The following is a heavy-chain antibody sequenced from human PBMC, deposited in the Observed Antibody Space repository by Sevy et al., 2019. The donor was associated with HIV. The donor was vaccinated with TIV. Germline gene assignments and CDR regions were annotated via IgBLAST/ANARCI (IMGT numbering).Heavy chain of an antibody. Sequence: SETLSLTCSVSGGSISSYFWTWVRQSPGKGLEWIGNIYFTGNTDYSPSLKSRVTLSLDTSKSQFSLTLKSVTAADTAIYFCARDSTTRPRVLDYWGHGTLVTSPQ. CDR3: ARDSTTRPRVLDY. CDR2: IYFTGNT. D-gene: IGHD1-1*01. CDR1: GGSISSYF. V-gene: IGHV4-59*01. J-gene: IGHJ4*01.